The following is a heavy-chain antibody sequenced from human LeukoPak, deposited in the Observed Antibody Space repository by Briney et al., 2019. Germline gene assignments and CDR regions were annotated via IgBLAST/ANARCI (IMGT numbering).Heavy chain of an antibody. CDR2: IDSDGRIT. J-gene: IGHJ4*02. CDR1: GFTFSSHW. V-gene: IGHV3-74*01. CDR3: ARGYCSGGSCSTIDY. Sequence: GGSLRLSCAASGFTFSSHWMHWVRQAPGKGLVWVSRIDSDGRITTYADSVKGRFTISRDNSKNTLYLQMNSLRAEDTAVYYCARGYCSGGSCSTIDYWGQGTLVAVSS. D-gene: IGHD2-15*01.